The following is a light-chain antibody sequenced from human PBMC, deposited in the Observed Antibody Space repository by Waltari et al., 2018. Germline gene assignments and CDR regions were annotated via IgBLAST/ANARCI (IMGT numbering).Light chain of an antibody. V-gene: IGKV1-33*01. CDR1: QDISNY. CDR3: QQYDNLSLT. J-gene: IGKJ2*01. CDR2: DAS. Sequence: DIQMTQSPSSLSASVGDRVTLTCQASQDISNYLNWYQQKPGKAPKLLIYDASNLETGVPSRFSGSGSGTDFTFTISSLQPEDIATYYCQQYDNLSLTFGQGTKLEIK.